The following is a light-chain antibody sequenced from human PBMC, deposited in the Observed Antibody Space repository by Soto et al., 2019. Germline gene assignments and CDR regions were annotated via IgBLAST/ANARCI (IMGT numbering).Light chain of an antibody. CDR3: QAWDSTTGV. CDR1: KLENKY. J-gene: IGLJ2*01. Sequence: SYELTQPPSVSVSPGQTASITCSGDKLENKYASWYQQKAGQSPVLVIYQDTKRPSGVTERFSGYNSGNTATLTISGTQAMDEADYYCQAWDSTTGVFGGGTKLTVL. V-gene: IGLV3-1*01. CDR2: QDT.